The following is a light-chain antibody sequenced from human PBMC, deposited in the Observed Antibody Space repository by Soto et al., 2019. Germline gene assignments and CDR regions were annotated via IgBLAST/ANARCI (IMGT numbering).Light chain of an antibody. CDR1: SSNIGAGYD. CDR3: QSYDSSLSVV. V-gene: IGLV1-40*01. Sequence: QAVVTQPPSVSGAPGQRVTISCTGRSSNIGAGYDVHWYQQLPGTAPKLLIYGNSNRPSGVPDRFSGSKSGTSASLAITGLQAEDEGDYYCQSYDSSLSVVFGGGTKLTVL. CDR2: GNS. J-gene: IGLJ2*01.